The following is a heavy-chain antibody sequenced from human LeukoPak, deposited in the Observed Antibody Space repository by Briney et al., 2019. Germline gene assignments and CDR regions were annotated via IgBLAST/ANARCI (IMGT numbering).Heavy chain of an antibody. V-gene: IGHV1-18*01. CDR3: ATDRVKTTVAGFDY. CDR2: ISAYNGNT. Sequence: GASVKVSCKASGYTFTSYGISWVRQAPGQGLEWMGWISAYNGNTNYAQKLQGRVTMTTDTSTSTAYMELRSLRSDDTAVYYCATDRVKTTVAGFDYWGQGTLVTVSS. J-gene: IGHJ4*02. CDR1: GYTFTSYG. D-gene: IGHD4-23*01.